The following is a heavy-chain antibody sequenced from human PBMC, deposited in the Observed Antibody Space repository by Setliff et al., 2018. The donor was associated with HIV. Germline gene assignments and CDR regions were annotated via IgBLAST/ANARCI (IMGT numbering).Heavy chain of an antibody. CDR1: GGSFSGYY. CDR3: ARGHPTYYDSSGYYYGVDYYFDY. CDR2: INHSGST. V-gene: IGHV4-34*01. D-gene: IGHD3-22*01. J-gene: IGHJ4*02. Sequence: PSETLSLTCAVYGGSFSGYYWSWIRQPPGKGLEWIGEINHSGSTNYNPSLKSRATISVDTSKNQFSLKLSSVTAADTAVYYCARGHPTYYDSSGYYYGVDYYFDYWGQGTLVTVSS.